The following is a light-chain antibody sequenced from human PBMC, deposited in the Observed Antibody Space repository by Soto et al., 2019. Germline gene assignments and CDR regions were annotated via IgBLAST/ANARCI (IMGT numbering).Light chain of an antibody. J-gene: IGKJ5*01. CDR2: GAS. V-gene: IGKV3-20*01. CDR3: QQYGSSRSIT. Sequence: EIVLTQSPGTLSLSPGERATLSCRASQSVSSSYLAWYQQKPGQAPRLLIYGASSRATGIPDRFSASGSGTDFTLTISRLEPEDFAVYYCQQYGSSRSITFGQGTRLEIK. CDR1: QSVSSSY.